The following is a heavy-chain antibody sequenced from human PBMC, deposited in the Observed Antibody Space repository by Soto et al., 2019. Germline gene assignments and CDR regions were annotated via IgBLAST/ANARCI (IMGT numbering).Heavy chain of an antibody. D-gene: IGHD3-10*01. CDR3: ARSSMVRGVISWFDP. V-gene: IGHV1-8*01. J-gene: IGHJ5*02. Sequence: ASVKVSCKASGYTFTSYDINWVRQATGQGLEWKGWMNPNRGNTGYAQKFQGRVTMTRNTPISTAYMEMRSLRTEDTAVYYCARSSMVRGVISWFDPWGQGTLVTVSS. CDR1: GYTFTSYD. CDR2: MNPNRGNT.